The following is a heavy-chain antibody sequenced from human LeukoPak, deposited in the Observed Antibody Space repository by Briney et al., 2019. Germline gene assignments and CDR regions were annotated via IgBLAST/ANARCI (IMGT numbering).Heavy chain of an antibody. V-gene: IGHV4-39*07. CDR3: ARSGIVGAADNHFQH. D-gene: IGHD1-26*01. CDR1: GGSISSSSYY. Sequence: SETLSLTCTVSGGSISSSSYYWGWIRQPPGKGLEWIGSIYYSGSTYYNPSLKSRVTISVDTSKNQFSLKLSSVTAADTAVYYCARSGIVGAADNHFQHWGQGTLVTVSS. J-gene: IGHJ1*01. CDR2: IYYSGST.